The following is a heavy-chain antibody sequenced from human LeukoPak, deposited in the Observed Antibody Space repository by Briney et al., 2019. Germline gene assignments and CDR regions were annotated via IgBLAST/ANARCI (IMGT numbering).Heavy chain of an antibody. Sequence: ASVKVSCKASGYTFTGYYMHWVRQAPGQGLEWMGWINPNSGGTNYAQKFQGRVTMTRDTSISTAYMELSRLRFDDTALYYCAKDLYYDILVLGAFDIWGQGTMVTVSS. D-gene: IGHD3-9*01. V-gene: IGHV1-2*02. J-gene: IGHJ3*02. CDR1: GYTFTGYY. CDR2: INPNSGGT. CDR3: AKDLYYDILVLGAFDI.